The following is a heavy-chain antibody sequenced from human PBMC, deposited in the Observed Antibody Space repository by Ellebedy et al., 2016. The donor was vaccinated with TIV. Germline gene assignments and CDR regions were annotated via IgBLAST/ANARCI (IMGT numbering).Heavy chain of an antibody. Sequence: AASVKVSCKASGGTLSSYAISWVRQAPGQGLEWMGGIIPIFGTANYAQKFQGRVTFTADESTSTAYMELSSLRSEDTAVYYCARDVWSSAWTRGNGASDIWGQGTMVTVSS. D-gene: IGHD6-19*01. V-gene: IGHV1-69*13. CDR1: GGTLSSYA. CDR2: IIPIFGTA. J-gene: IGHJ3*02. CDR3: ARDVWSSAWTRGNGASDI.